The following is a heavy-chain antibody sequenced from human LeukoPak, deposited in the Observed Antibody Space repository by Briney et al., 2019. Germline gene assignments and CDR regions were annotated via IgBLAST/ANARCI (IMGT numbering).Heavy chain of an antibody. Sequence: SETLSLTCAVSGYSISSNNWWAWIRQPPGKGLEWIGYSYYSGNTYYNPYNPSLTSRVTMSVDTSKNQFSLKLDSVTEIDTAMYYCARNQAVAANRGAFDIWGQGTMVTVSS. D-gene: IGHD6-19*01. V-gene: IGHV4-28*01. J-gene: IGHJ3*02. CDR3: ARNQAVAANRGAFDI. CDR2: SYYSGNT. CDR1: GYSISSNNW.